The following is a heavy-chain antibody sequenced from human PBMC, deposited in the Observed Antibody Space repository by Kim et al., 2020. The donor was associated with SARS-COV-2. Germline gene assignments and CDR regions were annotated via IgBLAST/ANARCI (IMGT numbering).Heavy chain of an antibody. CDR3: ARGHRPGSYDYYYYGMDV. CDR1: GGSFSGYY. J-gene: IGHJ6*01. V-gene: IGHV4-34*01. CDR2: INHSGST. D-gene: IGHD3-10*01. Sequence: SETLSLTCAVYGGSFSGYYWSWIRQPPGKGLEWIGEINHSGSTNYNPSLKSRVTISVDTSKNQFSLKLSSVTAADTAVYYCARGHRPGSYDYYYYGMDV.